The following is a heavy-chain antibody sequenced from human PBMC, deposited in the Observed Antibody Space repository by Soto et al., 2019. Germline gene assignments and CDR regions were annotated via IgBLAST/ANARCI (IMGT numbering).Heavy chain of an antibody. CDR1: GGSIISTFYY. CDR3: ARGPDFRHHGWFDH. J-gene: IGHJ5*02. CDR2: IHYSGQT. V-gene: IGHV4-39*01. D-gene: IGHD4-17*01. Sequence: PSETLSVICTVCGGSIISTFYYWGWLRQPPGRGLEWIANIHYSGQTHYSPSLKSRVAISVDTSKSQFSLTLDSVTAADTAVYYCARGPDFRHHGWFDHW.